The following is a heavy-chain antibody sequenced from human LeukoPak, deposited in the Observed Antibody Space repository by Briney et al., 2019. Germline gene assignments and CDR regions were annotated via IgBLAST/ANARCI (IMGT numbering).Heavy chain of an antibody. CDR2: IKSKTDGGTI. V-gene: IGHV3-15*07. Sequence: GGSLRLSCATSGFIFTNAWMKWVRQAPGKGLAWVGRIKSKTDGGTIDYAAPVKGRFTISRDDSKNTLYLQMDNLKTEATAIYYCSIPSFWGQGTLVTVSS. CDR3: SIPSF. J-gene: IGHJ4*02. CDR1: GFIFTNAW.